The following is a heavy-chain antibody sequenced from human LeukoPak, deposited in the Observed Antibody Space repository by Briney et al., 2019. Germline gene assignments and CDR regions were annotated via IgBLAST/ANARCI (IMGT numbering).Heavy chain of an antibody. CDR2: IIPIFGTA. CDR3: ARDRGPAYCGGGCYYDYYYGMDV. J-gene: IGHJ6*02. Sequence: ASVKVSCKASGGTFSSYAISWVRQAPGQGLEWMGGIIPIFGTANYAQKFQGRVTITADESTSTAYMELSSLRSEDTAVYYCARDRGPAYCGGGCYYDYYYGMDVWGQGTTVTVSS. D-gene: IGHD2-21*02. V-gene: IGHV1-69*13. CDR1: GGTFSSYA.